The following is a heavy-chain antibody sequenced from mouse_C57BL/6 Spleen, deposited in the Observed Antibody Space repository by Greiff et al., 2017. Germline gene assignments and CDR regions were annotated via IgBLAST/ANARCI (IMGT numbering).Heavy chain of an antibody. CDR1: GFNIKDYY. J-gene: IGHJ1*03. D-gene: IGHD1-1*01. CDR2: IDPEDGET. V-gene: IGHV14-2*01. CDR3: ARPYYGSKNSYWYFDV. Sequence: EVQLQQSGAELVKPGASVKLSCTASGFNIKDYYMHWVKQRTEQGLEWIGRIDPEDGETKYAPKVQGKATITADTSSNTAYLQLSSLTSEDTAVYYCARPYYGSKNSYWYFDVWGTGTTVTVSS.